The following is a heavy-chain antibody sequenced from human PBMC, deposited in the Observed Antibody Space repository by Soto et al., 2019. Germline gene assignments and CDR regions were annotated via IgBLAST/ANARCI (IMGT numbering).Heavy chain of an antibody. Sequence: QVQLVQSGAEVKKPGASVKVSCKAAGYTFTSYYMHWVRQAPGQGLEWMGIINPSGGSTSYAQKFQGRVTMTRDTSTSTVYMELSSLRSEDTAVYYCARDGLGGAPDNWGQGTLVTVSS. CDR3: ARDGLGGAPDN. D-gene: IGHD2-15*01. J-gene: IGHJ4*02. CDR2: INPSGGST. V-gene: IGHV1-46*01. CDR1: GYTFTSYY.